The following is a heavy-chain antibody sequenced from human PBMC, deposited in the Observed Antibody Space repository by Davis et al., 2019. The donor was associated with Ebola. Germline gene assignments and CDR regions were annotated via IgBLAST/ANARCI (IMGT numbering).Heavy chain of an antibody. CDR2: ISSSSTYI. CDR3: ARGRRLLADAFHI. CDR1: GFTLSTHT. Sequence: GGSLRLSCAASGFTLSTHTMNWVRQAPGKGLEWVSAISSSSTYIYYADSVKGRFTISRDNAKNSLTLQMNSLGAEDMAVYYCARGRRLLADAFHIWGQGTMVTASS. V-gene: IGHV3-21*01. J-gene: IGHJ3*02. D-gene: IGHD2-8*02.